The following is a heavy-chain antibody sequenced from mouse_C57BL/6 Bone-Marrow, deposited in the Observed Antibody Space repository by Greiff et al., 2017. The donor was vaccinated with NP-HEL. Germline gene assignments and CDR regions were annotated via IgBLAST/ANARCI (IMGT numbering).Heavy chain of an antibody. V-gene: IGHV1-82*01. CDR3: ARWPPDYYGSSYPFAY. CDR1: GYAFSSSW. J-gene: IGHJ3*01. Sequence: VQLKESGPELVKPGASVKISCKASGYAFSSSWMNWVKQRPGKGLEWIGRIYPGDGDTNYNGKFKGKATLTADKSSSTAYMQLSSLTSEDSAVYFCARWPPDYYGSSYPFAYWGQGTLVTVSA. D-gene: IGHD1-1*01. CDR2: IYPGDGDT.